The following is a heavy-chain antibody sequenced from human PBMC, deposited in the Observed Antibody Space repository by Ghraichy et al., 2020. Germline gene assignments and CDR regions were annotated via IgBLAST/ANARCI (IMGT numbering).Heavy chain of an antibody. D-gene: IGHD3-16*01. CDR2: IYHSGST. CDR3: ARSGGQTYYDYIWGSSFRYYYFDY. Sequence: SETLSLTCAVSGGSISSSNWWSWVRQPPGKGLEWIGEIYHSGSTNYNPSLKSRVTISVDKSKNQFSLKLSSVTAADTAVYYCARSGGQTYYDYIWGSSFRYYYFDYWGQGTLVTVSS. V-gene: IGHV4-4*02. J-gene: IGHJ4*02. CDR1: GGSISSSNW.